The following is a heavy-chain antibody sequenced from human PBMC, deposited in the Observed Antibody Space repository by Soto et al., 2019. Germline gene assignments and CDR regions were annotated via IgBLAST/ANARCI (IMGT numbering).Heavy chain of an antibody. V-gene: IGHV4-28*01. Sequence: SETLSLTCAVSGYSISSSNWWGWIRQPPGKGLEWIGYIYYSGSTYYNPSLKSRVTMSVDTSKNQLSLKLSSVTAVDTAVYYCARNYCSGGSCYQIDYWGQGTLVTVSS. CDR2: IYYSGST. J-gene: IGHJ4*02. D-gene: IGHD2-15*01. CDR1: GYSISSSNW. CDR3: ARNYCSGGSCYQIDY.